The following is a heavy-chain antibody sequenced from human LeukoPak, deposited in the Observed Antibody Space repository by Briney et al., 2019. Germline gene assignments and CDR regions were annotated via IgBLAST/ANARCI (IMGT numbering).Heavy chain of an antibody. D-gene: IGHD2-15*01. Sequence: PGRSLRLSCAASGFTFSNYAMHWVRQAPGKGLEWVSSISSSSSYIYYADSVKGRFTISRDNAKNSLYLQMNSLRAEDTAVYYCARVDCSGGSCYDFDYWGQGTLVTVSS. CDR1: GFTFSNYA. J-gene: IGHJ4*02. CDR2: ISSSSSYI. V-gene: IGHV3-21*01. CDR3: ARVDCSGGSCYDFDY.